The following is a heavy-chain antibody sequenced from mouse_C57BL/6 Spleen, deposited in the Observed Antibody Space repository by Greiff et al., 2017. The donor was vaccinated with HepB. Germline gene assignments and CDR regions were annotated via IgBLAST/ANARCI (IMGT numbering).Heavy chain of an antibody. V-gene: IGHV5-17*01. J-gene: IGHJ4*01. CDR2: ISSGSSTI. CDR1: GFTFSDYG. D-gene: IGHD2-4*01. Sequence: EVQLVESGGGLVKPGGSLKLSCAASGFTFSDYGMHWVRQAPEKGLEWVAYISSGSSTIYYADTVKGRFTISRDNAKNTLFLQMTSLRSEDTAMYYCARRMITTRDYYAMDYWGQGTSVTVSS. CDR3: ARRMITTRDYYAMDY.